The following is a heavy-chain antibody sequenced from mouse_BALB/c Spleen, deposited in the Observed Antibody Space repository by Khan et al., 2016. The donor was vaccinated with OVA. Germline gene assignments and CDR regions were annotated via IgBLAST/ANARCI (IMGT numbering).Heavy chain of an antibody. J-gene: IGHJ3*01. CDR1: GFTFSSYS. Sequence: EVELVESGGDLVKPGGSLKLSCAASGFTFSSYSMSWVRQTPDKRLEWVATISSGGDYTYYPDSVKGRFTIYRDNAKNTRYLQMSSLKSEDTAMYYCASHLTGSFAYWGQGTLVTVSA. CDR3: ASHLTGSFAY. CDR2: ISSGGDYT. D-gene: IGHD4-1*01. V-gene: IGHV5-6*01.